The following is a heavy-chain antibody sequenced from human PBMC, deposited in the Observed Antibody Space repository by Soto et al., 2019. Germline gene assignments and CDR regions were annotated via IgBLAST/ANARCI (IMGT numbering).Heavy chain of an antibody. D-gene: IGHD2-2*01. Sequence: GGSLRLSCAASGFTFSSYWMHWVRQAPGKGLVWVSRINSDGSSTSYADSVKGRFTISRDNAKNTLYLQMNSLRAEDTAVYYCAIVVPAAGGGTDAFDIWGQGTMVTVSS. CDR2: INSDGSST. CDR3: AIVVPAAGGGTDAFDI. V-gene: IGHV3-74*01. CDR1: GFTFSSYW. J-gene: IGHJ3*02.